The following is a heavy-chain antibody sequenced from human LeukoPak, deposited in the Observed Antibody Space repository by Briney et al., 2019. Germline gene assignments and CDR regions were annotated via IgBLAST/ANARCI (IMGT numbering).Heavy chain of an antibody. CDR1: GYTFTGYY. Sequence: GASVKVSCKASGYTFTGYYMHWVRQAPGQGLEWMGWISPNSGGTNYAQKFQGRVTMTRDTSISTAYMELSRLRSDDTAVYYCARAWELLRGFDPWGQGTLVTVSS. CDR3: ARAWELLRGFDP. V-gene: IGHV1-2*02. CDR2: ISPNSGGT. J-gene: IGHJ5*02. D-gene: IGHD1-26*01.